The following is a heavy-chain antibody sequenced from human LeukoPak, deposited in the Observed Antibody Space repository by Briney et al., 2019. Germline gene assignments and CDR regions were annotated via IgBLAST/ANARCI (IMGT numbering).Heavy chain of an antibody. CDR3: ARGRDGYNYGDY. V-gene: IGHV1-69*13. J-gene: IGHJ4*02. CDR1: GGTFSSYA. Sequence: GASVKVSCKASGGTFSSYAISWVRQAPGQGLEWMGVIIPIFGTANYAQKFQGRVTITADESTSTAYMELSSLRSEDTAVYYCARGRDGYNYGDYWGQGTLVTVSS. CDR2: IIPIFGTA. D-gene: IGHD5-24*01.